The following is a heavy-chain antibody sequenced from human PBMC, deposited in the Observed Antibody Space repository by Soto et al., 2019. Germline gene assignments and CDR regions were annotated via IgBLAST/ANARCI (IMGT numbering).Heavy chain of an antibody. J-gene: IGHJ3*02. V-gene: IGHV1-46*01. CDR2: INPSGGST. CDR1: GYTFTSYH. CDR3: ARDIYYDILTGLGGGHDVFDI. D-gene: IGHD3-9*01. Sequence: ASVKVSCKASGYTFTSYHMHWLRQAPGQGLEWMGIINPSGGSTSYAQKFQGRVTMTRDTSTSTVYMELSSLRSEDTAVYYCARDIYYDILTGLGGGHDVFDIWGQGTMVTVSS.